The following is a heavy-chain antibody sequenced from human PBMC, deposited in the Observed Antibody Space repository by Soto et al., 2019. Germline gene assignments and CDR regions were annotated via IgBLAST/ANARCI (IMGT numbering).Heavy chain of an antibody. CDR2: IIPILGIA. Sequence: GASVKVSYKASGGTFSSYTISWVRQAPGQGLEWMGRIIPILGIANYAQKFQGRVTITADKSTSTAYMELSSLRSEDTAVYYCARDPGAADYDILTGYYSDYWGQGTLVTVSS. D-gene: IGHD3-9*01. CDR3: ARDPGAADYDILTGYYSDY. V-gene: IGHV1-69*04. J-gene: IGHJ4*02. CDR1: GGTFSSYT.